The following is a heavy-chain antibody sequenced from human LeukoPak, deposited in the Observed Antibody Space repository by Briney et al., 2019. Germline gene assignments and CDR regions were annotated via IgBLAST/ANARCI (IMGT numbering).Heavy chain of an antibody. CDR3: AKRGVVIRVILVGFHKEAYYFDS. Sequence: GGSLRLSCAVSGITLRNYGMRWGRQAPGKGLEWVAGISDRGSRTNYADSVKGRFTISTDHPKNTLYLQVNSLRAEDTAVYFCAKRGVVIRVILVGFHKEAYYFDSWGQGALVTVSS. V-gene: IGHV3-23*01. CDR2: ISDRGSRT. D-gene: IGHD3-22*01. CDR1: GITLRNYG. J-gene: IGHJ4*02.